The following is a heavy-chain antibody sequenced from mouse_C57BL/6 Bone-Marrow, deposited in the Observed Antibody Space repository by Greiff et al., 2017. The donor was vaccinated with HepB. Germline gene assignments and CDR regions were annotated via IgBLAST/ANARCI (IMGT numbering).Heavy chain of an antibody. J-gene: IGHJ1*03. D-gene: IGHD1-1*01. Sequence: EVKLVESGEGLVKPGGSLKLSCAASGFTFSDYGMAWVRQAPRKGPEWVAFISNLAYSIYYADTVTGRFTISRENAKNTLYLEMSSLRSEDTAMYYCARKGDYHGSSYWYFDVWGTGTTVTVSS. CDR2: ISNLAYSI. CDR1: GFTFSDYG. CDR3: ARKGDYHGSSYWYFDV. V-gene: IGHV5-15*01.